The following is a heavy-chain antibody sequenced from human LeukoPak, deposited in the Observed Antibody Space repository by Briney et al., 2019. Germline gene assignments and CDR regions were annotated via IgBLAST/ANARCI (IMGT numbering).Heavy chain of an antibody. D-gene: IGHD6-13*01. V-gene: IGHV4-34*01. CDR2: INHSGST. J-gene: IGHJ4*02. CDR3: ARDYSVGLYSN. CDR1: GGSFSGYY. Sequence: PSETLSLTCAVYGGSFSGYYWSWIRQPPGKGLEWIGEINHSGSTNYNPSLKSRVTISVDTSKNQFSLKLSSVTAADTAVYYCARDYSVGLYSNWGQGTLVTVSS.